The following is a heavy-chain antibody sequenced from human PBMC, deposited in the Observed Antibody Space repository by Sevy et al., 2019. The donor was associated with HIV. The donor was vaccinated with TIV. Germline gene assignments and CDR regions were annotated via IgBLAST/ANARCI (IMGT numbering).Heavy chain of an antibody. CDR2: LKSDVYGGTV. CDR1: GFTFGDYC. V-gene: IGHV3-49*04. CDR3: TRRKSAQSIFDY. J-gene: IGHJ4*02. Sequence: YLRLSCTASGFTFGDYCMSWVRQAPGKGLEWVAFLKSDVYGGTVDHAASVRGRFVISRDDSKTIAYLQMNDRITEETGVYYCTRRKSAQSIFDYWGQGAPVTVSS.